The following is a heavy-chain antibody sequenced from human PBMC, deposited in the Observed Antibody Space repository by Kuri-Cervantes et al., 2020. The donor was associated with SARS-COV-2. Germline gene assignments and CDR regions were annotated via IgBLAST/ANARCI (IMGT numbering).Heavy chain of an antibody. V-gene: IGHV1-69*13. CDR3: TREGHSSGWDAEYFHH. J-gene: IGHJ1*01. D-gene: IGHD6-19*01. CDR1: GGTFSNYG. Sequence: SVKVSCKASGGTFSNYGTSWVRQAPGQGLEWMGGIIPSFGTTKYARKFQGRVTITADESTSTACMELSSLRYEDTAVYYCTREGHSSGWDAEYFHHWGQGTLVTVSS. CDR2: IIPSFGTT.